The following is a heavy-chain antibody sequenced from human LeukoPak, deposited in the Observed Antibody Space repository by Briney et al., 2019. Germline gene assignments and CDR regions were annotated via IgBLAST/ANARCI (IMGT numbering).Heavy chain of an antibody. CDR2: IYSSGST. J-gene: IGHJ5*01. CDR3: ARGPTDFYNSGSYYNGYNWFDS. D-gene: IGHD3-10*01. Sequence: SQTLSLTCTVSGGSISNGTSYWTWIRQPAGKSLEWLGRIYSSGSTNYNPSLKSRLTISADTSKNQFSLTLTSVTAADTPVYYCARGPTDFYNSGSYYNGYNWFDSWGQGTLVTVSS. CDR1: GGSISNGTSY. V-gene: IGHV4-61*02.